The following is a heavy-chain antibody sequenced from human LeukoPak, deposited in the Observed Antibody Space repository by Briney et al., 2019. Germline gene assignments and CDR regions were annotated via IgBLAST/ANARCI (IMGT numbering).Heavy chain of an antibody. CDR1: GFTFSSYA. CDR3: ARDLPDGTRGLFDY. CDR2: ISSNGGST. Sequence: GGSLRLSCAASGFTFSSYAMHWVRQAPGKGLEYVSAISSNGGSTYYANSVKGRFTISRDNSKNTLYLQMNSLRAEDTAVYYCARDLPDGTRGLFDYWGQGTLVTVSS. V-gene: IGHV3-64*01. J-gene: IGHJ4*02. D-gene: IGHD3-10*01.